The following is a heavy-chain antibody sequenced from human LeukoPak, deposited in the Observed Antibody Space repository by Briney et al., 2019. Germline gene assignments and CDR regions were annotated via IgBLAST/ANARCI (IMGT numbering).Heavy chain of an antibody. Sequence: SETLSLTCTVSGGSISSYYWSWIRQPPGKGLEWIGYIYYSGSTNYNPSLKGRVTISVDTSKNQFSLKLSSVTAADTAVYYCARAGDQNWFDPWGQGTLVTVSS. CDR1: GGSISSYY. CDR3: ARAGDQNWFDP. V-gene: IGHV4-59*01. D-gene: IGHD3-16*01. J-gene: IGHJ5*02. CDR2: IYYSGST.